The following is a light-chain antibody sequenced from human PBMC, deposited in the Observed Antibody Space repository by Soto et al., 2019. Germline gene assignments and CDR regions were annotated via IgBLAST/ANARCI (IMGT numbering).Light chain of an antibody. V-gene: IGKV1-5*03. Sequence: DIQMTQSPSTLSASVGDRVSINCRASQSISAWLAWYQQKPGKAPRLLIYKASTLEIGVPSRFSGSGSGTEFTLTISSLQPDDVAIYYCQQYNGYSWTFGQGTKV. CDR2: KAS. J-gene: IGKJ1*01. CDR1: QSISAW. CDR3: QQYNGYSWT.